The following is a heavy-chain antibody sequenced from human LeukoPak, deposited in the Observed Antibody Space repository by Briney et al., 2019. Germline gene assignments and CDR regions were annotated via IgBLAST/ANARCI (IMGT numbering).Heavy chain of an antibody. Sequence: QPGRSLRLSCAAPGFTFSSYGMHWVRQAPGKGLEWVAVIWYDGSNKYYADSVKGRFTISRDNSKNTLYLQMNSLRAEDTAVYYCANGGNDYGDYSLDYWGQGTLVTVSS. V-gene: IGHV3-33*06. CDR3: ANGGNDYGDYSLDY. CDR2: IWYDGSNK. J-gene: IGHJ4*02. D-gene: IGHD4-17*01. CDR1: GFTFSSYG.